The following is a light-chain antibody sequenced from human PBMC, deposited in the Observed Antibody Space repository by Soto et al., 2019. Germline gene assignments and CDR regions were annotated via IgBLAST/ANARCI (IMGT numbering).Light chain of an antibody. J-gene: IGLJ3*02. CDR1: TGAVTSEHY. V-gene: IGLV7-43*01. CDR2: STS. CDR3: LLHYGGAQVWM. Sequence: QTVVTQEPSLTVSPGGTVTLTCASNTGAVTSEHYSTWLQQKPGQAPRALIYSTSNRHSWTPARFSGSLFGGRAALTLSGVQPEDEADYYCLLHYGGAQVWMFGGGTKVTVL.